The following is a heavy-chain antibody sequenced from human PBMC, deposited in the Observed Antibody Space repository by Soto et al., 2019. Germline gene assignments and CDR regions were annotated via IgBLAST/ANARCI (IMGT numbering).Heavy chain of an antibody. D-gene: IGHD5-18*01. CDR2: ISYDGSNK. CDR3: ASFRNVGYSYGYTDY. CDR1: GFTFSSYA. V-gene: IGHV3-30-3*01. Sequence: GGSLRLSCAASGFTFSSYAMHWVRQAPGKGLEWVAVISYDGSNKYYADSVKGRFTISRDNSKNTLYLQMNSLRAEDTAVYYCASFRNVGYSYGYTDYWGQGTLVTVSS. J-gene: IGHJ4*02.